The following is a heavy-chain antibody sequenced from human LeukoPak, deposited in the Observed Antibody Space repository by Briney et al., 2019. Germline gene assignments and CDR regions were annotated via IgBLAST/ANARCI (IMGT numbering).Heavy chain of an antibody. CDR2: ISGSGGST. J-gene: IGHJ5*02. D-gene: IGHD4-17*01. Sequence: PGGSLRLSCAASGFTFSSYAMSWVRQAPGKGLEWVSAISGSGGSTYYADSVKGRFTISRDNSKNTLYLQMNSLRAEDTAVYYCGKDGRRWGGTTGNWFDPWGQGTLVTVSS. CDR3: GKDGRRWGGTTGNWFDP. CDR1: GFTFSSYA. V-gene: IGHV3-23*01.